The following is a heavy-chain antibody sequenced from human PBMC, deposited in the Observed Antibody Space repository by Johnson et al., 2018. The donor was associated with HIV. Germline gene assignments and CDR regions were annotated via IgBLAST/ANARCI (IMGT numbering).Heavy chain of an antibody. CDR2: ISWDSGSI. J-gene: IGHJ3*02. D-gene: IGHD3-10*01. CDR3: ARAPEVRGVDAFDI. V-gene: IGHV3-9*01. Sequence: VQLVESGGGLVQPGRSLILSCAASGFTFNDYAMHWVRQAPGKGLEWVSGISWDSGSIGYADSVKGRFTISRENAKNSLYLQMNSLRAEDTAVYYCARAPEVRGVDAFDIWGQGTVVTVSS. CDR1: GFTFNDYA.